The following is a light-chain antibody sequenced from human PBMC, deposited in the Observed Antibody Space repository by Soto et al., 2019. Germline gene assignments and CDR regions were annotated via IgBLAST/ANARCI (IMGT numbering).Light chain of an antibody. V-gene: IGLV2-14*03. Sequence: QSALTQPASVSGSPGQSITISCTGTSSDVGAYDYVSWYQQHPGEVPKLMIFDVSDRPSGVSNRFSGSKSGNTASLTISGLQAEDEADYYCSSFTKSTSYVFGTRTKVTVL. J-gene: IGLJ1*01. CDR2: DVS. CDR1: SSDVGAYDY. CDR3: SSFTKSTSYV.